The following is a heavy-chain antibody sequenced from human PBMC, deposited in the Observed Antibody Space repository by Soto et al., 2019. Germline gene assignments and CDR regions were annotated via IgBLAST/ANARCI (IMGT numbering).Heavy chain of an antibody. CDR3: ARDGTTIFGVARRYNWFDP. V-gene: IGHV1-46*01. CDR1: GYTFTSYY. J-gene: IGHJ5*02. D-gene: IGHD3-3*01. CDR2: INPSGGST. Sequence: ASVKVSCKASGYTFTSYYMHWVRQAPGQGLEWMGIINPSGGSTSYEQKFQGRVTMTRDTSTSTVYMELSSLRSEDTAVYYCARDGTTIFGVARRYNWFDPWGQGTLVTVSS.